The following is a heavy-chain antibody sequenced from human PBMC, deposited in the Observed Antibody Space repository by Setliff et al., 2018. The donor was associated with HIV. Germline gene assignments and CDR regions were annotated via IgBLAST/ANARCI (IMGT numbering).Heavy chain of an antibody. CDR3: ARGRMAAAGMFIPRALDY. D-gene: IGHD6-13*01. V-gene: IGHV1-69*05. CDR2: IIPMFHRT. J-gene: IGHJ4*03. Sequence: SVKVSCRASGGTLSNYAVNWVRQAPGGGLEWMGEIIPMFHRTQYAQRFQGRVTFTTDESTNIAYMDMSSLRSDDTGIYYCARGRMAAAGMFIPRALDYWGRGTLVTVSS. CDR1: GGTLSNYA.